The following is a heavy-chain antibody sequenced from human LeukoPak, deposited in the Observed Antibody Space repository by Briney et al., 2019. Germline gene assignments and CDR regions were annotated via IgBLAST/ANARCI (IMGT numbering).Heavy chain of an antibody. CDR1: GGSFSGYY. Sequence: SETLSLTCAVYGGSFSGYYWSWIRQPPGKGLEWIGEINHSGSTNYNPSLKSRVTISVDTSKNQFSLKLSSVTAADTAVYYCARHERDYGDSRYYFDYWGQGTLVTVSS. CDR2: INHSGST. V-gene: IGHV4-34*01. J-gene: IGHJ4*02. CDR3: ARHERDYGDSRYYFDY. D-gene: IGHD4-17*01.